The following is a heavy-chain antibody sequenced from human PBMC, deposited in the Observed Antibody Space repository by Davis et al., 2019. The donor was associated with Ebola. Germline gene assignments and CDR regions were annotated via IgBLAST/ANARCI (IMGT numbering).Heavy chain of an antibody. CDR3: ARIGGAMTTGNYYDGSGYHY. Sequence: PGGSLRLSCAASGFTFSSYWMSWVRLAPGKGLEWVSAIRGSGGSTHYADSVKGRFTISRDNSKNTLYLQMNSLRAEDTAIYYCARIGGAMTTGNYYDGSGYHYWGQGTLVTVSS. J-gene: IGHJ4*02. CDR1: GFTFSSYW. CDR2: IRGSGGST. D-gene: IGHD3-22*01. V-gene: IGHV3-23*01.